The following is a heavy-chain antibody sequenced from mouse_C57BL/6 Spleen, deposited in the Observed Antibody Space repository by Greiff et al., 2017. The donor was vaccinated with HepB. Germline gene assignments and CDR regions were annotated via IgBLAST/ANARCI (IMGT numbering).Heavy chain of an antibody. CDR1: GYTFTSYW. CDR3: APLAFAY. J-gene: IGHJ3*01. V-gene: IGHV1-50*01. Sequence: QVQLQQSGAELVKPGASVKLSCKASGYTFTSYWMQWVNQRPGQGLEWIGEIDPSDSYTNYNQKFKGKATLTVDTSYSTAYMQLSSLTSEDSAVYYCAPLAFAYWGQGTLVTVSA. CDR2: IDPSDSYT.